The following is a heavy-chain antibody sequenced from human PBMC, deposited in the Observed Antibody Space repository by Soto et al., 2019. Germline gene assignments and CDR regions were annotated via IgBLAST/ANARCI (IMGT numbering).Heavy chain of an antibody. CDR3: ARDQYGSGSYYNGAFDI. Sequence: SVKVSCKASGGTFSSYAISWVRQAPGQGLEWMGGIIPIFGTANYAQKFQGRVTITADESTSTAYMELSSLRSEDTAVYYCARDQYGSGSYYNGAFDIWGQGTMVTVSS. V-gene: IGHV1-69*13. D-gene: IGHD3-10*01. J-gene: IGHJ3*02. CDR2: IIPIFGTA. CDR1: GGTFSSYA.